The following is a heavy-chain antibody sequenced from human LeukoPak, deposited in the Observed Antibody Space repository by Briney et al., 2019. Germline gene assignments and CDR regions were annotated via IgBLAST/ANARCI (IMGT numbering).Heavy chain of an antibody. Sequence: ASVKVSCKASGYTFTGYCMHWVRQAPGQGLEWMGWINPNSGGTNYAQKFQGRVTMTRDTSISTAYMELSRLRSDDTAVYYCARVLRGIAAAGTRWFDPWGQGTLVTVSS. CDR1: GYTFTGYC. J-gene: IGHJ5*02. CDR3: ARVLRGIAAAGTRWFDP. V-gene: IGHV1-2*02. D-gene: IGHD6-13*01. CDR2: INPNSGGT.